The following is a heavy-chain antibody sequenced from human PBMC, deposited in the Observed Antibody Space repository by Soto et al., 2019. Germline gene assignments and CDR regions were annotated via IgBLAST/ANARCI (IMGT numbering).Heavy chain of an antibody. V-gene: IGHV1-18*01. CDR1: GFTFSTHG. Sequence: QVQLVQSGAEVTEPGASVKLSCKASGFTFSTHGLTWVRQAPGQGLEWMGWHVATTSSTIYAQNFQGRVTVTTDRSTNTGYLELRSLTSDDTSLYYCARVAGYGSGSRHFDTWGQGTLVIVSS. CDR2: HVATTSST. CDR3: ARVAGYGSGSRHFDT. J-gene: IGHJ4*02. D-gene: IGHD3-10*01.